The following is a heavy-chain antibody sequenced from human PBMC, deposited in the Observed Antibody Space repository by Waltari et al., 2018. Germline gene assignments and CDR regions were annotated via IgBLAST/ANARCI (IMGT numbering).Heavy chain of an antibody. J-gene: IGHJ3*02. CDR1: GGTFTNFV. CDR2: INPNSGGT. CDR3: AREAGDDAFDI. D-gene: IGHD3-10*01. Sequence: QVQLEQSGAEVKKPGSSVRVSCTASGGTFTNFVISWVRQAPGQGLEWMGWINPNSGGTNYAPKFQGRVTMTRDTSISTAYMELSRLRSDDTAVYYCAREAGDDAFDIWGQGTMVTVSS. V-gene: IGHV1-2*02.